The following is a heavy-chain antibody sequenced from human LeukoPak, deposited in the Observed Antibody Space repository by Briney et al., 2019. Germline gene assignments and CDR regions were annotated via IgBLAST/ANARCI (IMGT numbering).Heavy chain of an antibody. CDR2: IKQEGGVK. CDR1: GFPLSSNW. Sequence: GGPLKLSCAPSGFPLSSNWRSGFRQAPGEGLDGLANIKQEGGVKFYVDSVKGRFTISRDNAKDSLYLQMNSLRAEDTAVYYCARAEIAVAGRGWDYYGMDVWGQGTTVTVSS. V-gene: IGHV3-7*01. CDR3: ARAEIAVAGRGWDYYGMDV. J-gene: IGHJ6*02. D-gene: IGHD6-19*01.